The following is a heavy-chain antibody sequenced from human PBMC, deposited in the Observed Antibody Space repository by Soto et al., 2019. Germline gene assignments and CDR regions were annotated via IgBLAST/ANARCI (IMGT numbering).Heavy chain of an antibody. CDR3: AREGPDLPRPVILRYFYWFGWDHWFDP. CDR2: INPSGGST. CDR1: GYTFTSYY. D-gene: IGHD3-9*01. Sequence: ASVKVSCKASGYTFTSYYMHWVRQAPGQGLEWMGIINPSGGSTSYAQKFQGRVTMTRDTSTSTVYMELSSLRSEDTAVYYCAREGPDLPRPVILRYFYWFGWDHWFDPWGQGTLVTVSS. J-gene: IGHJ5*02. V-gene: IGHV1-46*01.